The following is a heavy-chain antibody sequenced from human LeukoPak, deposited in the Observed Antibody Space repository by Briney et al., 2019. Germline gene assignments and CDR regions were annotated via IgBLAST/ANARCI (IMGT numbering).Heavy chain of an antibody. J-gene: IGHJ4*02. CDR2: IWYDGSNK. CDR3: AKDGKYCTNGVCIVSYFDY. Sequence: PGRSLRLSCAASGFTFSSYGMHWVRQAPGKGLEWVAVIWYDGSNKYYADSVKGRFTISRDDSKNTLYLQMNSLRAEDTAVYYCAKDGKYCTNGVCIVSYFDYWGQGTLVTVSS. V-gene: IGHV3-33*06. CDR1: GFTFSSYG. D-gene: IGHD2-8*01.